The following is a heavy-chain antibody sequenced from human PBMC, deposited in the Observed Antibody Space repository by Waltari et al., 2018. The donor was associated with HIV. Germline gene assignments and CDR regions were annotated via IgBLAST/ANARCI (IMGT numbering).Heavy chain of an antibody. CDR3: ATSRTFDY. V-gene: IGHV3-7*01. Sequence: EVQLVESGGGLVQPGGSLRLSCAASGFTFSSYWMGWVRQAPGKGLEWVANIKQDGGVKYYVDSVKGRFAISRDNAQNSLYLQMNNLRAEDTAVYFCATSRTFDYWGQGTLVTVSS. CDR2: IKQDGGVK. CDR1: GFTFSSYW. J-gene: IGHJ4*02. D-gene: IGHD2-2*01.